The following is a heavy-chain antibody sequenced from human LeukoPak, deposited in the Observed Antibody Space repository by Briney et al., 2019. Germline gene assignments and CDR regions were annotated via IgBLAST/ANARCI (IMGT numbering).Heavy chain of an antibody. CDR3: TTGRAT. CDR1: GFTFANAW. J-gene: IGHJ3*01. V-gene: IGHV3-15*01. Sequence: GGSLRLSCAASGFTFANAWMSWVRQAPGKGLEWVARIKPKTEGGTIDYAAPVEGRFTISRDDSKNTLYLQMNSLKIEDTALYYCTTGRATWGQGTMVTVSS. CDR2: IKPKTEGGTI.